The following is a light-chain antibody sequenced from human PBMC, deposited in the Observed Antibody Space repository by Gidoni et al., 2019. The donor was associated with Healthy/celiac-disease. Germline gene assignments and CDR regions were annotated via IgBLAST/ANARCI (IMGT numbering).Light chain of an antibody. Sequence: QSALTQPPSAPGSPGQSVTISCTGTSSDVGGYNYVSWYQHHPGQATKLMISEVSKRPSGVPDRFSCSKSGNPASLTVSGLQAEDEADYYCSSYAGSNNFVVFGGGTKLTVL. CDR3: SSYAGSNNFVV. V-gene: IGLV2-8*01. CDR1: SSDVGGYNY. J-gene: IGLJ2*01. CDR2: EVS.